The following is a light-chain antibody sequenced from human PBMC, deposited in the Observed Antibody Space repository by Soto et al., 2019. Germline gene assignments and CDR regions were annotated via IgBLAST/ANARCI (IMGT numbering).Light chain of an antibody. V-gene: IGKV3-20*01. CDR1: QSVSDSY. Sequence: EIVLTQSPGSLSLSPGERDTLSWRASQSVSDSYLAWYQQKPGQAPRLLIYASSRATGIPDRFSGSGSGTDFTLTISRLEPEDFAVYYCQHYGTSALFGPGTKVDIK. CDR3: QHYGTSAL. J-gene: IGKJ3*01. CDR2: AS.